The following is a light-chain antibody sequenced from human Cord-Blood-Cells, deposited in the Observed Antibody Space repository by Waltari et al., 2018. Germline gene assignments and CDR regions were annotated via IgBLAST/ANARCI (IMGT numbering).Light chain of an antibody. CDR2: YDS. CDR3: QVWDSSSDHPI. Sequence: SYVLTQPPSVSVAPGKTARITRGGNNIGSKSVHCYQQKPGQAPVLVIYYDSDRPSGIPERFSGSNSGNTATLTISRVEAGDEADYYCQVWDSSSDHPIFGTGTKVTVL. V-gene: IGLV3-21*04. J-gene: IGLJ1*01. CDR1: NIGSKS.